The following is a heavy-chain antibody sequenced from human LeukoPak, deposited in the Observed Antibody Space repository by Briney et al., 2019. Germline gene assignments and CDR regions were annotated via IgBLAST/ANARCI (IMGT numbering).Heavy chain of an antibody. CDR3: ARNIPSSWSWGWFDP. V-gene: IGHV3-11*01. J-gene: IGHJ5*02. Sequence: KPGGSLRLSCAASGFTFSDYYMSWIRQAPGKGLEWVSYISSSGSTIYHADSVKGRFTISRDNAKNSLYLQMNSLRAEDTAVYYCARNIPSSWSWGWFDPWGQGTLVTVSS. CDR1: GFTFSDYY. CDR2: ISSSGSTI. D-gene: IGHD6-13*01.